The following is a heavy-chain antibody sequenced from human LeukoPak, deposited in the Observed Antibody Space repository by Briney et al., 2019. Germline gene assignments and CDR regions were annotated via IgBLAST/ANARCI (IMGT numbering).Heavy chain of an antibody. CDR1: GYTFTSYY. Sequence: GASVKVSCKASGYTFTSYYMHWVRQAPGQGLEWMGIINPSGGSTSYAQKFQGRVTMTRDMPTSTVYMELSSLRSEDTAVYYCASESGVYCGGDCYAFDYWGQGTLVTVSS. J-gene: IGHJ4*02. V-gene: IGHV1-46*01. CDR2: INPSGGST. D-gene: IGHD2-21*02. CDR3: ASESGVYCGGDCYAFDY.